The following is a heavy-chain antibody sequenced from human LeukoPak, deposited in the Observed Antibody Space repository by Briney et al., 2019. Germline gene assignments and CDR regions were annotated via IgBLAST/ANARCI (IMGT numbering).Heavy chain of an antibody. CDR2: ISYDGSNK. CDR1: GFTFSSYA. V-gene: IGHV3-30*04. D-gene: IGHD6-13*01. Sequence: PGGSLRLSCAASGFTFSSYAMHWVRQAPGKGLEWVAVISYDGSNKYYADSVKGRFTISRDNSKNTLYLQMNSLRAEDTAVYYCARAGQQLSGDYWGQGTLVTVSS. J-gene: IGHJ4*02. CDR3: ARAGQQLSGDY.